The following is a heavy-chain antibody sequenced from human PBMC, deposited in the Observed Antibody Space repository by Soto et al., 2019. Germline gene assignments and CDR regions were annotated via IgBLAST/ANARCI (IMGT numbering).Heavy chain of an antibody. D-gene: IGHD3-3*01. CDR1: GFTFSSYS. J-gene: IGHJ4*02. CDR3: ARDSYYDFWSGYPLYYFDY. V-gene: IGHV3-21*01. CDR2: ISSSSSYI. Sequence: PGGSLRLSCAASGFTFSSYSMNWVRQAPGKGLEWVSSISSSSSYIYYADSVKGRFTISRDNAKNSLYLQMNSLRAEDTAVYYCARDSYYDFWSGYPLYYFDYWGQGTLVTVSS.